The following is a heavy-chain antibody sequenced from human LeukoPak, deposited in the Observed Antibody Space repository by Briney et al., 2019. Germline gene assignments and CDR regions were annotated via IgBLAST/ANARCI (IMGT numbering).Heavy chain of an antibody. Sequence: ESLKISCKGSGYSFTNYWIGWVRQMPGKGLEWMGIIYPGDSDTRYSPSFQGQVTISADKSISTAYLQWSSLKASDTAVYYCASASLLWTIDYWGQGTLVTVSS. D-gene: IGHD2-2*01. CDR1: GYSFTNYW. V-gene: IGHV5-51*01. J-gene: IGHJ4*02. CDR2: IYPGDSDT. CDR3: ASASLLWTIDY.